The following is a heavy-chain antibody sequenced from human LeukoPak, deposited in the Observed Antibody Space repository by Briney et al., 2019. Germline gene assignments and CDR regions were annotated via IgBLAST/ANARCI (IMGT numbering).Heavy chain of an antibody. J-gene: IGHJ6*03. CDR2: IKQDGSEK. Sequence: TGGSLRLSCAASGFTFSSYWMSWVRQAPGKGLELAANIKQDGSEKYYVDSVKGRFTISRDNAKNSLYLQMNSLRAEDTAVYYCASHMTTVTTSYYYYYYMDVWGKGTTVTVSS. V-gene: IGHV3-7*01. CDR3: ASHMTTVTTSYYYYYYMDV. CDR1: GFTFSSYW. D-gene: IGHD4-11*01.